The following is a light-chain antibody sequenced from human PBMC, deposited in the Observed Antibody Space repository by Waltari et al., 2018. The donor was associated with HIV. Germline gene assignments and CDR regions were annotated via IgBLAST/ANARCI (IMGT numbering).Light chain of an antibody. V-gene: IGKV1-5*03. CDR2: QAS. CDR1: QTVNRW. Sequence: DIQMTPSPSTLSPSVGARVPITCRASQTVNRWLAWFQQRPGKAPKLLIYQASNLQNGVPSRFSGSGSGTEFTLTISSLQPDDSATYYCQQYETNPYTFGQGTKLQIK. J-gene: IGKJ2*01. CDR3: QQYETNPYT.